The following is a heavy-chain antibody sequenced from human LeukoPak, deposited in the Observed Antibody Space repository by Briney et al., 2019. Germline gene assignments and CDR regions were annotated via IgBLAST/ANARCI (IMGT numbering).Heavy chain of an antibody. J-gene: IGHJ5*02. V-gene: IGHV1-2*02. D-gene: IGHD2-2*01. CDR2: INPNSGGT. CDR1: GYTFTGYY. CDR3: ARGRYCSSTSCVDWFDP. Sequence: ASAKVSCKASGYTFTGYYMHWVRQAPGQGLEWMGWINPNSGGTNYAQKFQGRVTMTRDTSISTAYMELSRLRSDDTAVYYCARGRYCSSTSCVDWFDPWGQGTLVTVSS.